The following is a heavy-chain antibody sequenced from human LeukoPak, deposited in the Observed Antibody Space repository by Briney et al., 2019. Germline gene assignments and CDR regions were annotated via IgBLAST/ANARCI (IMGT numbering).Heavy chain of an antibody. CDR2: INPNSGGT. V-gene: IGHV1-2*02. J-gene: IGHJ5*02. CDR1: GYTFTGYY. Sequence: ASVKVSCKASGYTFTGYYMHWVRQAPGQGLEWMGWINPNSGGTNYAQKFQGRVTMTRDTSISTAYMELSRLRSDDTAVYYCARGKSGSYSWFDTWGQGTLVTVSS. D-gene: IGHD1-26*01. CDR3: ARGKSGSYSWFDT.